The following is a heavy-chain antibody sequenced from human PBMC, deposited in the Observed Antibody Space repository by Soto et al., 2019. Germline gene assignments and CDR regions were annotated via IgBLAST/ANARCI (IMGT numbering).Heavy chain of an antibody. CDR1: GFTFSNYG. J-gene: IGHJ4*02. CDR3: AKPQYYDSSGYIFDY. Sequence: GGSLRLSCAASGFTFSNYGMHWVRQAPGKGLEWVAVISFDGSNKYYADSVKGRFTISRDNSKNTLYLQMISLRAEDTAVYYCAKPQYYDSSGYIFDYWGQGTLVTVSS. D-gene: IGHD3-22*01. V-gene: IGHV3-30*18. CDR2: ISFDGSNK.